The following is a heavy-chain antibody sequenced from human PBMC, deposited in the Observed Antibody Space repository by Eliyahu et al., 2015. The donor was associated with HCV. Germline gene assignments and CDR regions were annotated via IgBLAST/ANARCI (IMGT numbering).Heavy chain of an antibody. Sequence: QVQLVESGGGVVQPGRSLRLSCAASGFTFSSYAMPWVRQAPGKGLEWVAVISYDGSNKYYADSVKGRFTISRDNSKNTLYLQMNSLRAEDTAVYYCARGATVVTTDYWGQGTLVTVSS. V-gene: IGHV3-30-3*01. CDR1: GFTFSSYA. J-gene: IGHJ4*02. CDR2: ISYDGSNK. CDR3: ARGATVVTTDY. D-gene: IGHD4-23*01.